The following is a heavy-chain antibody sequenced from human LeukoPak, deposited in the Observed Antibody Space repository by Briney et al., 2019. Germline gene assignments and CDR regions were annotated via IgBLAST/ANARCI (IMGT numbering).Heavy chain of an antibody. V-gene: IGHV1-18*01. CDR2: ISAYNGNT. CDR3: ARSAYYYDSSGSRFYYYGMDV. D-gene: IGHD3-22*01. J-gene: IGHJ6*02. Sequence: GASVKVSCKASGYTFTSYGISWVRQAPGQGLEWMGWISAYNGNTNYAQKLQGRVTMTTDTSTSTAYMELSSLRSEDTAVYYCARSAYYYDSSGSRFYYYGMDVWGQGTTVTVSS. CDR1: GYTFTSYG.